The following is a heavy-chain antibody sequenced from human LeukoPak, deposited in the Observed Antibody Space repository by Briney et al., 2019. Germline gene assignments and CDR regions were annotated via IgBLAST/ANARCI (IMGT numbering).Heavy chain of an antibody. V-gene: IGHV3-74*01. CDR1: GFTFSRTL. CDR2: INSDGSST. J-gene: IGHJ6*02. CDR3: ARDWHYAMDV. Sequence: PGGSLRLSCAASGFTFSRTLRYCVHQSPGKVQVWVSRINSDGSSTTYADSVKGRFTISRDNEKNTAYLQMNSLRGEDTAVYFCARDWHYAMDVWGQGTTVTVSS.